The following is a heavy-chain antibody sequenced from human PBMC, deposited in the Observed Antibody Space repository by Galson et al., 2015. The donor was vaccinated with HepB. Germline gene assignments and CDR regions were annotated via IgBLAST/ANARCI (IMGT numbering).Heavy chain of an antibody. J-gene: IGHJ4*02. CDR1: GYTFSSYA. D-gene: IGHD6-13*01. CDR3: ARGVRIAEAGTLVAVVGY. CDR2: INTNTGNP. Sequence: SVKVSCKASGYTFSSYAMNWVRQAPGQGLEWMGWINTNTGNPTYARGFTGRFVFSLDTSVGTAYLQISSLKTEDTAVYYCARGVRIAEAGTLVAVVGYWGQGTLVTVSS. V-gene: IGHV7-4-1*02.